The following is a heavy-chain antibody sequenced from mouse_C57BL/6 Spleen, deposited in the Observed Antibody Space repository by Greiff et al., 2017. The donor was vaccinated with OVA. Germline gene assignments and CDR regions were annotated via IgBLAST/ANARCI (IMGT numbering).Heavy chain of an antibody. Sequence: EVMLVESEGGLVQPGSSMKLSCTASGFTFSDYYMAWVRQVPEKGLEWVANINYDGSSTYYLDSLKSRFIISRDNAKNILYLQMSSLKSEDTATYYCARGSSWYFDVWGTGTTVTVSS. V-gene: IGHV5-16*01. J-gene: IGHJ1*03. CDR3: ARGSSWYFDV. CDR1: GFTFSDYY. D-gene: IGHD1-1*01. CDR2: INYDGSST.